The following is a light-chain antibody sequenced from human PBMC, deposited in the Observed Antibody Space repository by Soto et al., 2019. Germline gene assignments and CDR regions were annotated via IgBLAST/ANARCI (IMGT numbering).Light chain of an antibody. Sequence: EIVLTQSPGTLSLSPGERATLSCRASQSVISRYLAWYQQKPGQAPRLLIYGASIRATGIPDRFSGSESGTEFTLPISRLEPEDFAVYYCQQFGSSWITFGQGTRREIK. J-gene: IGKJ5*01. CDR1: QSVISRY. V-gene: IGKV3-20*01. CDR2: GAS. CDR3: QQFGSSWIT.